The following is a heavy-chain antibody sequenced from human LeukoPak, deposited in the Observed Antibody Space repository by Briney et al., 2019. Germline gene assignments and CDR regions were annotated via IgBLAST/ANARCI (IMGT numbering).Heavy chain of an antibody. CDR1: GGSISSYY. D-gene: IGHD6-13*01. V-gene: IGHV4-4*07. J-gene: IGHJ4*02. Sequence: SETLSLTCIVSGGSISSYYWSWIRQPAGKGLEWIGRIYSTGSTNYNPSLKSRVTMSVDTSKNQFSLRLRPVTAADTAVYYCARQIASAGTAGFDFWGQGALVTVSS. CDR3: ARQIASAGTAGFDF. CDR2: IYSTGST.